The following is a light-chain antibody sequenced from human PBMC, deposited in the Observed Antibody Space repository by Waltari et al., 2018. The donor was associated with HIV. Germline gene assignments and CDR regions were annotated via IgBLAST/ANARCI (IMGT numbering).Light chain of an antibody. CDR3: QVWDKNTGI. V-gene: IGLV3-9*01. CDR2: GDT. Sequence: SYELTQPLSVSVALGQTAKVHCGGDSIGSKSVQWYQQKPGQAPVLVIYGDTNRPSGIPERFSGSNSGNTATLSISSAQAGDEADYYCQVWDKNTGIFGTGTKVTVL. J-gene: IGLJ1*01. CDR1: SIGSKS.